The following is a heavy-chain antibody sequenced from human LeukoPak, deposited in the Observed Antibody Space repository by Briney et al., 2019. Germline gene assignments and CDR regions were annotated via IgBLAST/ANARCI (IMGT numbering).Heavy chain of an antibody. V-gene: IGHV3-23*01. J-gene: IGHJ6*02. CDR3: AKDQSAIYYYGMDV. CDR1: GFTFSSYA. CDR2: ISGSSGST. Sequence: GGSLRLSCAASGFTFSSYAMSWVRQAPGKGLEWVSAISGSSGSTYYADSVKGRFTISRDNSKNTLYLQMNSLRAEDTAVYYCAKDQSAIYYYGMDVWGQGTTVTVSS. D-gene: IGHD2-2*01.